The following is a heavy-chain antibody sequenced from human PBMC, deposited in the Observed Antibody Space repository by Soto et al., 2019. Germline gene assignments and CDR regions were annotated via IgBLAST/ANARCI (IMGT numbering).Heavy chain of an antibody. D-gene: IGHD2-8*01. CDR2: NKSKTDGGTT. Sequence: GGSLRLSCAASGFTFSNAWMSWVRQAPGKGLEWVGRNKSKTDGGTTDYAAPVKGRFTISRDDSKNTLYLQMNSLKTDDTAVYYCTTDVRSRVYAFDIWGQGTMVTVSS. CDR3: TTDVRSRVYAFDI. CDR1: GFTFSNAW. V-gene: IGHV3-15*01. J-gene: IGHJ3*02.